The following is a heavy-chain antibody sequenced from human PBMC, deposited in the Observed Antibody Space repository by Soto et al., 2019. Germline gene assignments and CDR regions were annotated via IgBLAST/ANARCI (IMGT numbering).Heavy chain of an antibody. D-gene: IGHD3-10*01. J-gene: IGHJ4*02. CDR2: IYWDDDK. CDR3: AHRRAEYYFDY. Sequence: QITLKESGPTLVKPTQTLTLTCTVSGFSLSTPGVGVGWIRQPPGKALEWLILIYWDDDKRYSPSLKNSLTITKDTSKNQVVLTMTNVDPVDTATYYCAHRRAEYYFDYWGQGTLVTVSS. CDR1: GFSLSTPGVG. V-gene: IGHV2-5*02.